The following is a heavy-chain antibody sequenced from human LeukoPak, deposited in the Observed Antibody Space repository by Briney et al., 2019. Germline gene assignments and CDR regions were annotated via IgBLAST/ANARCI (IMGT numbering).Heavy chain of an antibody. CDR1: GFTFSSYD. D-gene: IGHD3-10*01. Sequence: GGSLRLSCAASGFTFSSYDMHWVRQGTGKGLEWVSAIATAGDTYYPGSVKGRFTTSRENAKNSLYLQMNSLRVGDTAVYYCARGRGWGTFDIWGQGTMLTVSS. CDR2: IATAGDT. V-gene: IGHV3-13*04. J-gene: IGHJ3*02. CDR3: ARGRGWGTFDI.